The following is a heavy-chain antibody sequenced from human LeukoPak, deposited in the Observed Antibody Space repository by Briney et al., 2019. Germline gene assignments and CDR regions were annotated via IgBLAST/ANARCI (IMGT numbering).Heavy chain of an antibody. CDR3: ARARVQGEDS. J-gene: IGHJ4*02. D-gene: IGHD1-26*01. CDR2: ISGYNGNT. V-gene: IGHV1-18*01. CDR1: GYTFTTFA. Sequence: ASVKVSCKASGYTFTTFAISWVRQAPGQGLEWMGWISGYNGNTNYAQNFQGRVTMTTDTSTSTAYMELGSLRSDDTAVYFCARARVQGEDSWGQGTLVTVSS.